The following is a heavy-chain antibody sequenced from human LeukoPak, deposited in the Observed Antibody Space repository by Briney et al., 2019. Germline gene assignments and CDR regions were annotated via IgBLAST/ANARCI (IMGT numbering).Heavy chain of an antibody. V-gene: IGHV3-23*01. CDR1: GFTFSSYA. D-gene: IGHD6-13*01. J-gene: IGHJ6*03. CDR3: VKDGSSSPRELFMDV. Sequence: GGSLRLSCAASGFTFSSYAMSWVRQAPGKGLEWVSAISGSGGSTYYADSVKGRFTISRDNSKNTLYLQMNSLRAEDTAVYYCVKDGSSSPRELFMDVWGKGTTVTVSS. CDR2: ISGSGGST.